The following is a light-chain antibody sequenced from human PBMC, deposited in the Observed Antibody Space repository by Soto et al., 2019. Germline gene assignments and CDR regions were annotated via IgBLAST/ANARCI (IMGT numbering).Light chain of an antibody. V-gene: IGKV1-5*03. Sequence: DIQMTQSPSTLSASVGDSVTITCRASQSISDWLAWYQQTPGKAPKLLIYKAFSLQSGVPSRFSGSGTGTEFTISISSLQPDDFATFYRQQYNSYPYTFGQGTKLEIK. J-gene: IGKJ2*01. CDR2: KAF. CDR1: QSISDW. CDR3: QQYNSYPYT.